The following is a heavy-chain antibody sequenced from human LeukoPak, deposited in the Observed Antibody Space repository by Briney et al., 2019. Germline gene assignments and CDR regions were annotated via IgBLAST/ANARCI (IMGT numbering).Heavy chain of an antibody. CDR3: AKDRGWEPGIDY. D-gene: IGHD4-23*01. V-gene: IGHV3-30*18. CDR2: ISYDGSNK. Sequence: QPGGSLRLSCVASGFTFSSYGMHWVRQAPGKGLEWVAVISYDGSNKYYADSVKGRFTISRDNSKNTLYLQMNSLRAEDTAVYYCAKDRGWEPGIDYWGQGTLVTDSS. CDR1: GFTFSSYG. J-gene: IGHJ4*02.